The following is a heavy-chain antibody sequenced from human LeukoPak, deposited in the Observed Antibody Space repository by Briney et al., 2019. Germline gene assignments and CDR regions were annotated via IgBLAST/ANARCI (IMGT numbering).Heavy chain of an antibody. CDR1: GFIFSTFG. J-gene: IGHJ4*02. CDR3: VTQSYGLFAY. CDR2: INQEGGDK. Sequence: GGSLRLSCVASGFIFSTFGMHWVRQAPGKGLEWVANINQEGGDKYYVDSVKGRFTISRDNAKNSLYLQMNSLRPDDTAVYYCVTQSYGLFAYWGQGTLVTVSS. D-gene: IGHD4-17*01. V-gene: IGHV3-7*01.